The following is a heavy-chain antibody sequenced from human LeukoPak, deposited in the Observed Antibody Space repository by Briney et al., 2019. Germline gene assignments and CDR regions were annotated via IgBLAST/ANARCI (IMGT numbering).Heavy chain of an antibody. J-gene: IGHJ4*02. V-gene: IGHV3-30*02. Sequence: GGSLRLSCAASGFTFSDYGIHWVRQAPGKGVEWVAFVQSDGGGIHYTESMKGRLTISRDDSKNTVYLQMESLRAEDTAVYYCARDPKYAYRALEYWGQGTLVTVSS. CDR2: VQSDGGGI. CDR1: GFTFSDYG. D-gene: IGHD3-16*01. CDR3: ARDPKYAYRALEY.